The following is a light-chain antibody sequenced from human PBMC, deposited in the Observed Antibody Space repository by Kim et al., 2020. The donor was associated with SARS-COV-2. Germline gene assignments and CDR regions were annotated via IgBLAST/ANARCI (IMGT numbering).Light chain of an antibody. V-gene: IGLV3-21*01. CDR2: FDK. J-gene: IGLJ2*01. CDR1: DIGRKS. Sequence: APGETATISRGGNDIGRKSVHWYQQRPGQAPALVIYFDKDRPSGIPERFSGSNSENSATLTISRVEVGDEADYYCQVWDSSTDHVIFGGGTQLTVL. CDR3: QVWDSSTDHVI.